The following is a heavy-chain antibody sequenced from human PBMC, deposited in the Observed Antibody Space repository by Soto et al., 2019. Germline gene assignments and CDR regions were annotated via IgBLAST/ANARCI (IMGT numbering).Heavy chain of an antibody. D-gene: IGHD4-17*01. V-gene: IGHV3-30*18. CDR1: GFTFSSYG. CDR3: AKDLRGGGAYGDYGLY. CDR2: ISYDGSNK. Sequence: QVQLVESGGGVVQPGRSLRLSCAASGFTFSSYGMHWVRQAPGKGLEWVAVISYDGSNKYYAASVKGRFTISRDNSKNTLYLQMNSLRAEDTAVYYCAKDLRGGGAYGDYGLYWGQGTLVTVSS. J-gene: IGHJ4*02.